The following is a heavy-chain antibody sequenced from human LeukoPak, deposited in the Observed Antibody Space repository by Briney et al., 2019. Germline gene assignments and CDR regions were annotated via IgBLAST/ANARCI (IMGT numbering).Heavy chain of an antibody. CDR3: ARDRIIHYYDSSGYPHDAFDI. V-gene: IGHV3-21*01. J-gene: IGHJ3*02. CDR2: ISCGSSYI. D-gene: IGHD3-22*01. CDR1: GFTFSSYS. Sequence: GGSLRLSCAASGFTFSSYSMNWVRQAPGKGLEWVSSISCGSSYIYYADSVKGRFTISRDNAKNSLYLQMNSLRAEDTAVYYCARDRIIHYYDSSGYPHDAFDIWGQGTMVTVSS.